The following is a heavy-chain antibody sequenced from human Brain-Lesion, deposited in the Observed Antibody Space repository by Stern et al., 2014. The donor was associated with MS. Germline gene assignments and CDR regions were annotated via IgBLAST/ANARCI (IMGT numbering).Heavy chain of an antibody. Sequence: VQLQESGPGLVKPSQTLSLSCTVSGGSISSGGYYWSWIRQPAGKGLEWIGRIFNRGSTSYKPSPKSRVTISIDTANDQFSLRLNSMTAADTAVYYCARGRVVPGFQYYATDVWGQGTTVIVS. V-gene: IGHV4-61*02. D-gene: IGHD2-2*01. CDR3: ARGRVVPGFQYYATDV. CDR2: IFNRGST. CDR1: GGSISSGGYY. J-gene: IGHJ6*02.